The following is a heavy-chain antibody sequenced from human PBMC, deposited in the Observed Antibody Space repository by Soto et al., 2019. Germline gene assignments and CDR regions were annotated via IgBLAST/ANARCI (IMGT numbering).Heavy chain of an antibody. D-gene: IGHD1-26*01. CDR3: ATQEVGGSYVYTLAP. CDR2: INHSGST. V-gene: IGHV4-34*01. Sequence: SETLSLTCAVHGGSFSGYIWTSIRQPPGKGLQWIGQINHSGSTYYNPSLKSRVSISVHTSNDQFSLELSSVTAADTAVYYCATQEVGGSYVYTLAPWGQGPLVTVSS. J-gene: IGHJ5*02. CDR1: GGSFSGYI.